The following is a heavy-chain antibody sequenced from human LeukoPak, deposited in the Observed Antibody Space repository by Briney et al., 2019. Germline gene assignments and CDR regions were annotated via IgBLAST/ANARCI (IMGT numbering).Heavy chain of an antibody. CDR1: GISFSTFG. CDR2: IWYDGSNK. J-gene: IGHJ4*02. D-gene: IGHD3-9*01. Sequence: PGGSLRLSCAASGISFSTFGMHWVRQAPGKGLEWVALIWYDGSNKYYADSVKGRLTISRDNSKNTLYLQMNSLRAEDTAVYYCAREGDILTGYYDYWGQGTLVTVSS. CDR3: AREGDILTGYYDY. V-gene: IGHV3-33*01.